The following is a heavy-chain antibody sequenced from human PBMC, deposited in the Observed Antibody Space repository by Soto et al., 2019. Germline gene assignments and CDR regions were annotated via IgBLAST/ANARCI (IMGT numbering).Heavy chain of an antibody. J-gene: IGHJ4*02. CDR1: GVSISSGNW. CDR2: ILHDGTA. D-gene: IGHD3-10*01. CDR3: ARRVYDTRLNYMYFDF. V-gene: IGHV4-4*02. Sequence: PSETLSLTCAVSGVSISSGNWWTWVRQTPQRGLEYIGGILHDGTANYYPSFERRVAISVDTSKKQFSLKLTSVTAADTAIYFGARRVYDTRLNYMYFDFWGQGTLVTVSS.